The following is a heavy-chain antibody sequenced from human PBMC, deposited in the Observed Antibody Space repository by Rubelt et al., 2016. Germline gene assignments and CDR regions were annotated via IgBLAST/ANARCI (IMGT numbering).Heavy chain of an antibody. V-gene: IGHV4-34*01. CDR1: GGSFSDYY. CDR3: ARPHVLRYFDRGAFDI. Sequence: QVQLQQWGAGLLKPSETLSLTCAVYGGSFSDYYWNWIRQPPGKGLEWIGEISHRGSTNYNPSLKSRVTLSVDTFKNQFSLKLTSGTDADTAVYYCARPHVLRYFDRGAFDIWGQGTKVTVSS. D-gene: IGHD3-9*01. CDR2: ISHRGST. J-gene: IGHJ3*02.